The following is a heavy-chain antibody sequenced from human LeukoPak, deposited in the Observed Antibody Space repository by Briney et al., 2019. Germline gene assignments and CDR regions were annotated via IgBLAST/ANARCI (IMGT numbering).Heavy chain of an antibody. CDR2: IYYSGST. CDR1: GGSISSSSYY. CDR3: ARHYDSSGYYGLYYYYGMDV. Sequence: SSETLSLTCTVSGGSISSSSYYWGWIRQPPGKGLEWIGSIYYSGSTYYNPSLKSRVTISVDTSKNQFSLKLSSVTAADTAVYYCARHYDSSGYYGLYYYYGMDVWGQGTTVTVSS. V-gene: IGHV4-39*01. D-gene: IGHD3-22*01. J-gene: IGHJ6*02.